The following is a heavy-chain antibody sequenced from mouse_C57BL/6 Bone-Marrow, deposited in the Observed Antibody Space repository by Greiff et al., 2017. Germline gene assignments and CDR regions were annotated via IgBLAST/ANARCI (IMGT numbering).Heavy chain of an antibody. CDR2: IYPGNSDT. CDR3: TRKTAQARGFAY. CDR1: GYTFTSYW. D-gene: IGHD3-2*02. Sequence: VQLKQSGTVLARPGASVKMSCKTSGYTFTSYWMHWVKQRPGQGLEWIGAIYPGNSDTSYNQKFKGKAKLTAVTSASTAYMELSSLTNEDSAVYYGTRKTAQARGFAYWGQGTLVTVSA. V-gene: IGHV1-5*01. J-gene: IGHJ3*01.